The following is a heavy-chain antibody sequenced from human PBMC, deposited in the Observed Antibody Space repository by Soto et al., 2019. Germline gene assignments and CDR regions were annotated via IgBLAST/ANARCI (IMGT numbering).Heavy chain of an antibody. CDR1: GDSISSGDYY. Sequence: PSETLSLTCTVSGDSISSGDYYWSWIRQPPGKGLEWIGCIYYSGNTYYNPSLKRRFSISVDTSKSQFSLKLSSVTAADTAVYYCVRVPTAYYQYRLAVWGQGTSDSVSS. D-gene: IGHD2-21*01. V-gene: IGHV4-30-4*01. J-gene: IGHJ6*02. CDR3: VRVPTAYYQYRLAV. CDR2: IYYSGNT.